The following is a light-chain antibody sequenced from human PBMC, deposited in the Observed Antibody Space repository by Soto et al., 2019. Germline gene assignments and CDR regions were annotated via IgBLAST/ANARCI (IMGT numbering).Light chain of an antibody. CDR3: QQYYSAPLT. CDR2: WAS. V-gene: IGKV4-1*01. Sequence: DSVRSQSRDSLAVALGERATINCKSSQSVLSSSNNKNYLAWYQQKAGQPPKLLINWASIRQSGVPDRFSGSGSEADFTLTISSLQAEAVEVYYCQQYYSAPLTFGQGTKVDIK. CDR1: QSVLSSSNNKNY. J-gene: IGKJ1*01.